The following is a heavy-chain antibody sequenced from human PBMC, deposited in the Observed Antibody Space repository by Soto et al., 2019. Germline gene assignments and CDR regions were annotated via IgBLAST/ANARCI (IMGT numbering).Heavy chain of an antibody. V-gene: IGHV3-7*03. J-gene: IGHJ4*02. CDR3: AREDTVATLRF. D-gene: IGHD2-21*02. CDR1: GFTFSSYW. Sequence: EVQLVESGGGLVQPGGSLRLSCAASGFTFSSYWMSWVRQAPGKGLEWVANIKGDGSGTYYVDSMRGRFTISRDNAKNSLYLQMNTLRAEDTAVYFCAREDTVATLRFWCQGTLVTVSS. CDR2: IKGDGSGT.